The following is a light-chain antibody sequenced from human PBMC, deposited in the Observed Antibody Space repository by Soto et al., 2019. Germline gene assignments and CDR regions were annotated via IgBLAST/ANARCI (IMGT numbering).Light chain of an antibody. J-gene: IGLJ2*01. Sequence: QCALTQPASVSGSPGQSITISCTGTSSDIGGYKYVSWYQQHPGKAPKLMIFEVSNRPSGVSNRFSGSKSGNTASLTISGLQADDEADYYCSSYTSSGTLVVFGGGTKLTVL. V-gene: IGLV2-14*01. CDR3: SSYTSSGTLVV. CDR1: SSDIGGYKY. CDR2: EVS.